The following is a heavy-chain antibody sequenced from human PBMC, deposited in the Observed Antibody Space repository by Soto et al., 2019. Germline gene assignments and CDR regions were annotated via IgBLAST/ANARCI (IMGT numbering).Heavy chain of an antibody. Sequence: PGGSLRLSCAASGFTFSSYAMSWVRQAPGKGLEWVSAISGSGGSTYYADSVKGRFTISRDNSKNTLYLQMNSLRAEDTAVYYCAKLPVKWELHYLDYWGQGTLVTVSS. CDR1: GFTFSSYA. CDR2: ISGSGGST. D-gene: IGHD1-26*01. J-gene: IGHJ4*02. V-gene: IGHV3-23*01. CDR3: AKLPVKWELHYLDY.